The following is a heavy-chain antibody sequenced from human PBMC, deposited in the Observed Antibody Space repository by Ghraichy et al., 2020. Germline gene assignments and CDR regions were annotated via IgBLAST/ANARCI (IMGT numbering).Heavy chain of an antibody. J-gene: IGHJ5*02. CDR3: ARQEGYEQHAGEFDP. CDR2: IYYSGST. V-gene: IGHV4-59*01. CDR1: GGSISSYY. Sequence: SETLSLTCTVSGGSISSYYWSWIRQPPGKGLEWIGYIYYSGSTNYNPSLMSRVTISVDTSKNQFSLKLTSVTAADTAVYYCARQEGYEQHAGEFDPWGQGPLVTVSS. D-gene: IGHD6-13*01.